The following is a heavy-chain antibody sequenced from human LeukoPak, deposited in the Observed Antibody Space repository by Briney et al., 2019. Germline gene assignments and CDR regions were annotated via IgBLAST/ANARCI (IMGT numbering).Heavy chain of an antibody. V-gene: IGHV4-39*07. CDR1: GGSISSSSYY. Sequence: SETLSLTCTVSGGSISSSSYYWGWIRQPPGKGLEWIGSIYYSGSTYYNPSLKSRVTISVDTSKNQFSLKLSSVTAADTAVYYCAREDYYDSSGPREYFDYWGQGTLVTVSS. CDR2: IYYSGST. J-gene: IGHJ4*02. CDR3: AREDYYDSSGPREYFDY. D-gene: IGHD3-22*01.